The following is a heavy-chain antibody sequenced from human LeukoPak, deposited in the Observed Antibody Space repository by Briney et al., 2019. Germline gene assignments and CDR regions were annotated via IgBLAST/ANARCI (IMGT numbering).Heavy chain of an antibody. CDR2: ITSSSSYV. D-gene: IGHD1-7*01. CDR3: ARDQGGTTDFDY. CDR1: GFTFSSYN. J-gene: IGHJ4*02. Sequence: PGGSLRLSCEASGFTFSSYNMNWVRQAPGKRLEWVSSITSSSSYVFYADSVKGRFTISRDNAKNSLYLQMNSLRAEDTAVYYCARDQGGTTDFDYWGQGTLVTVSS. V-gene: IGHV3-21*01.